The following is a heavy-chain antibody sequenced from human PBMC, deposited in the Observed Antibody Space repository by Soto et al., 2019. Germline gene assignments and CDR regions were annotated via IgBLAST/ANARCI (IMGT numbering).Heavy chain of an antibody. CDR2: IWYDGSNK. J-gene: IGHJ6*02. CDR1: GFTFSSYG. CDR3: ARDPPLGGPDYYYYYGMDV. Sequence: GGSLRLSCAASGFTFSSYGMHWVRQAPGKGLEWVAVIWYDGSNKYYADSVKGRFTISRDNSKNTLYLQMNSLRAEDTAVYYCARDPPLGGPDYYYYYGMDVWGQGTTVTVSS. V-gene: IGHV3-33*01.